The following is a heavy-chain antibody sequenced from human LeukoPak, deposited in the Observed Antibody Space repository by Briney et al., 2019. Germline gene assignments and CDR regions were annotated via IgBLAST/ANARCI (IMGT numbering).Heavy chain of an antibody. Sequence: PGGSLRLSCAASGFTVSSNYMSWVRQAPGKGLEWVSAISGSGGSTYYADSVKGRFTISRDNSKNTLNLQMNSLRAEDTAVYYCAKSLVGLGDWFDPWGQGTLVTVSS. CDR2: ISGSGGST. J-gene: IGHJ5*02. D-gene: IGHD3-16*01. CDR3: AKSLVGLGDWFDP. CDR1: GFTVSSNY. V-gene: IGHV3-23*01.